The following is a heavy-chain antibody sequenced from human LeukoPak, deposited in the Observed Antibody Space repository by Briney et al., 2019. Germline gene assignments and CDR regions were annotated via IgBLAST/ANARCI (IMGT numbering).Heavy chain of an antibody. D-gene: IGHD2-2*01. CDR3: ARGRDIVVVPAARIGFDY. V-gene: IGHV4-34*01. CDR2: INHSGST. Sequence: SETLSLTCAVYGGSFSGYYWSWIRQPPGKGLEWIGEINHSGSTNYNPPLKSRVTISVDTSKNQFSLKLSSVTAADTAVYYCARGRDIVVVPAARIGFDYWGQGTLVTVSS. CDR1: GGSFSGYY. J-gene: IGHJ4*02.